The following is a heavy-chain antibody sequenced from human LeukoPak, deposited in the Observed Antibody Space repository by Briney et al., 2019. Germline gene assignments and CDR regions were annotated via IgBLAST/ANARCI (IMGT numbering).Heavy chain of an antibody. D-gene: IGHD5-18*01. V-gene: IGHV3-30*18. J-gene: IGHJ4*02. CDR3: AKDNSYGYY. Sequence: PGGSLRLSCAASGFTFSSYGMHWVRQAPGKGLEWVAVISYDGSNKYYADSVKGRFTISRDNSKNTLYLQMNSLRAEDTAVYYCAKDNSYGYYWGQGTLVTVSS. CDR2: ISYDGSNK. CDR1: GFTFSSYG.